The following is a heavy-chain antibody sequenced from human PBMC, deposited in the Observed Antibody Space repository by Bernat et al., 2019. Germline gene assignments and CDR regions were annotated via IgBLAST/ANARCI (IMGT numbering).Heavy chain of an antibody. CDR1: GFAFSSYW. Sequence: EVQLVESGGGLVQPGGSLRLSCAASGFAFSSYWMSWVRQAPGKGLEWVANIKQDGSGKYYVDSVKGRFTISRDNAKNSLYLQVNSLGAEDTAVYYCARGARGFDYWGQGTLVTVSS. J-gene: IGHJ4*02. CDR3: ARGARGFDY. CDR2: IKQDGSGK. V-gene: IGHV3-7*01.